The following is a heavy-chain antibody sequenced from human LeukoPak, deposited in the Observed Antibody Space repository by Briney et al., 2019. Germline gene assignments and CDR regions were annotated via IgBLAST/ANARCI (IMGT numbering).Heavy chain of an antibody. D-gene: IGHD3-10*01. V-gene: IGHV3-21*01. J-gene: IGHJ4*02. Sequence: GGSLRLSCAASGFTFSSYSMNWVRQAPGKGLEWVSSISSSSSYIYYADSVKGRFTISRDNAKNSLYLQMNSLRAEDAAVYYCARFATYGSGTYAFDYWGQGTLVTVSS. CDR2: ISSSSSYI. CDR3: ARFATYGSGTYAFDY. CDR1: GFTFSSYS.